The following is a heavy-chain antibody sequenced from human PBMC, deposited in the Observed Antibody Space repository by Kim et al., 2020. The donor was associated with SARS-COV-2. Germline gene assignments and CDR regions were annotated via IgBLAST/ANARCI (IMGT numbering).Heavy chain of an antibody. CDR1: GFTFSSYA. CDR2: ISGSGGST. V-gene: IGHV3-23*01. Sequence: GGSLRLSCAASGFTFSSYAMSWVRQAPGKGLEWVSAISGSGGSTYYADSVKGRFTISRDNSKNTLYLQMNSLRAEETAVYYCAKDVVVVAATRGHFQHWGQGTLVSVSS. CDR3: AKDVVVVAATRGHFQH. J-gene: IGHJ1*01. D-gene: IGHD2-15*01.